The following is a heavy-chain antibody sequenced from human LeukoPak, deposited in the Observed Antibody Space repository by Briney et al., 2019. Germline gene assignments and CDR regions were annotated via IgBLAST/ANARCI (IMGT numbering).Heavy chain of an antibody. J-gene: IGHJ4*02. CDR2: ISYDGSNK. CDR3: AKGWNYAFDY. Sequence: GGSLRLSCAASGFTFSSYGMHWVRQAPGKGLEWVAVISYDGSNKYYTDSVKGRFTISRDNSKNTLFLQMNSLRAEDTGVYYCAKGWNYAFDYCGQGTLVTVST. CDR1: GFTFSSYG. V-gene: IGHV3-30*18. D-gene: IGHD1-7*01.